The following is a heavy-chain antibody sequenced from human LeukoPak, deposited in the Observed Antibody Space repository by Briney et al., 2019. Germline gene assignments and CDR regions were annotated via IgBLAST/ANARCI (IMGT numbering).Heavy chain of an antibody. J-gene: IGHJ5*02. CDR1: GGSINNSTNH. V-gene: IGHV4-39*01. D-gene: IGHD1/OR15-1a*01. CDR2: VFETGST. CDR3: ATPPLMTFKRTNNWWPP. Sequence: SETLSLTCSVSGGSINNSTNHWGWIRQPPGEGLEWIGSVFETGSTYYSPSLKSRVTISVDMFRNQFSLRLNSVAATDTAVYSWATPPLMTFKRTNNWWPPGGREPLVTVS.